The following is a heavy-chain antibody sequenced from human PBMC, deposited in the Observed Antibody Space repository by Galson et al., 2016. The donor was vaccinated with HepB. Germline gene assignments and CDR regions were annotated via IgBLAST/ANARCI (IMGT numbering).Heavy chain of an antibody. CDR2: ISYDGSNK. CDR3: AREDHDFDY. V-gene: IGHV3-30-3*01. D-gene: IGHD1-14*01. J-gene: IGHJ4*02. CDR1: GFTFNTYA. Sequence: SLRLSCAASGFTFNTYAIHWVRQAPGKGLEWVAVISYDGSNKFYADSVKGRFTISRDNSKNTLYLQMNSLRVEDTAVYYCAREDHDFDYWGQGTLVTVSS.